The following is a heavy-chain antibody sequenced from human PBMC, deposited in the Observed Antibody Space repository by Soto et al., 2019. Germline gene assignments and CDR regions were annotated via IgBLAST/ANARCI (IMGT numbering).Heavy chain of an antibody. V-gene: IGHV3-23*01. D-gene: IGHD1-7*01. CDR2: SSATGAGT. Sequence: WWSLRLSCASSGFTFSSYVVTWVRQAPGKGLEWVSFSSATGAGTYYADSVKGRFTISRDNSKNTLYLQMTSLRADDTAVYYCAKDRRAGGNYGFYSDFWGQGALVTVSS. CDR3: AKDRRAGGNYGFYSDF. J-gene: IGHJ4*02. CDR1: GFTFSSYV.